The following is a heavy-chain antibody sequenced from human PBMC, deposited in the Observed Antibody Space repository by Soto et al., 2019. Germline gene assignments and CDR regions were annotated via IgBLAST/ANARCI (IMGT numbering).Heavy chain of an antibody. D-gene: IGHD3-3*01. V-gene: IGHV1-2*04. Sequence: ASVKVSCKASGYTFTGYYMHWVRQAPGQGLEWMGWINPNSGGTNYAQKFQGWVTMTRDTSISTAYMELSRLRSDDTAVYYCARSPLYYDFWSGYQSSYYYGMDVWGQGTTVTV. CDR1: GYTFTGYY. J-gene: IGHJ6*02. CDR2: INPNSGGT. CDR3: ARSPLYYDFWSGYQSSYYYGMDV.